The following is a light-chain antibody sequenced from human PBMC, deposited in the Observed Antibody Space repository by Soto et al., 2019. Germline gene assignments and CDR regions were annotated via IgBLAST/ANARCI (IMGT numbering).Light chain of an antibody. CDR1: QSIINY. CDR3: QQSYSTPWT. J-gene: IGKJ1*01. CDR2: AAS. Sequence: DIQMTQSPSSLSASVGDRVTITCRASQSIINYLNWYQQKPGKAPKLLIYAASSLQSGVPSRFSGSESGTDLTLSISSLQPEDFASYYCQQSYSTPWTFGQGTKVEIK. V-gene: IGKV1-39*01.